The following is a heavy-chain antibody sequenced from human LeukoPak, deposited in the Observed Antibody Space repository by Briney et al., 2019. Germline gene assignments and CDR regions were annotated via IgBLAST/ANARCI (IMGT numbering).Heavy chain of an antibody. Sequence: PGGSLRLSCAAPVYTFSGYEMASVRRTPGQGLVWISVIYTGGTTFYADSVKRRFTISRDNSKNTLYLQMNSLRAEDTAVYYCARDVAAPGGVYFDYWGQGTLVTVSS. D-gene: IGHD3-16*01. CDR3: ARDVAAPGGVYFDY. J-gene: IGHJ4*02. CDR2: IYTGGTT. V-gene: IGHV3-66*01. CDR1: VYTFSGYE.